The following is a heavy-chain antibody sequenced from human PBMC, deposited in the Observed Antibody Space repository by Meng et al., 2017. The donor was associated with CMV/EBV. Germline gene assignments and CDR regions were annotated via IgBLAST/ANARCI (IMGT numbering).Heavy chain of an antibody. Sequence: GGSLRLSCAASGFTFSSYGMHWVRQAPGKGLEWVAVIWYDGSNKYYADSVKGRFTISRDNSKNTLYLQMNSLSAEDTAVYYCAKDPLGYCSSTSCYPSPTYPSYWGQGTLVTVSS. CDR3: AKDPLGYCSSTSCYPSPTYPSY. V-gene: IGHV3-33*06. CDR1: GFTFSSYG. J-gene: IGHJ4*02. D-gene: IGHD2-2*01. CDR2: IWYDGSNK.